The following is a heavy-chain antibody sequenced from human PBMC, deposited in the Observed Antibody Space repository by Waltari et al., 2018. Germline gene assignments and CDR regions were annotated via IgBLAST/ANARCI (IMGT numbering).Heavy chain of an antibody. J-gene: IGHJ5*02. D-gene: IGHD3-10*01. CDR2: INPSGGST. CDR3: ARDLLTMVQGVRAWFDP. Sequence: QVQLVQSGAEVKKPGASVKVSCKASGYTFTSYYMHWVRQAPGQGLEWMGIINPSGGSTSYAQKFQCRVTMTRDTSTSTVYMELSSLISEDTAVYYCARDLLTMVQGVRAWFDPWGQGTLVTVSS. CDR1: GYTFTSYY. V-gene: IGHV1-46*01.